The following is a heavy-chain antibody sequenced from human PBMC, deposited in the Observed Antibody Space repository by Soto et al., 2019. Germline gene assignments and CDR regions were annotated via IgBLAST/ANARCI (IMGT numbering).Heavy chain of an antibody. CDR1: GYSFTSYW. CDR2: IYPGDSDT. D-gene: IGHD2-2*01. Sequence: GESLKISCKGSGYSFTSYWIGWVRQMPGKGLEWMGIIYPGDSDTRYSPSFQGQVTISVDKSISTAYLQWSSLKASDTAMYYCARPLAKYCSSTSCYDYYYGMDVWGQGTTVTVSS. CDR3: ARPLAKYCSSTSCYDYYYGMDV. V-gene: IGHV5-51*01. J-gene: IGHJ6*02.